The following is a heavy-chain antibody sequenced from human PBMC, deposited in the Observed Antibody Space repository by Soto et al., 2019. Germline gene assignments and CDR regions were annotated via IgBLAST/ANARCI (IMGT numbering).Heavy chain of an antibody. CDR1: GFTFSSYG. CDR2: IWYDGSNK. Sequence: PGGSLRLSCAASGFTFSSYGMHWVRQAPGKGLEWVAVIWYDGSNKYYADSVKGRFTISRDNSKNTLYLQMNSLRAEDTAVYYCAASPGRYSSLGYWGQGTMVTV. D-gene: IGHD3-10*01. J-gene: IGHJ4*02. V-gene: IGHV3-33*01. CDR3: AASPGRYSSLGY.